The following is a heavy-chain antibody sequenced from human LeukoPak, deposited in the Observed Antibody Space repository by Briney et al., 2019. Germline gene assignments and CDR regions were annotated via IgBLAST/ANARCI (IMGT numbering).Heavy chain of an antibody. CDR3: ARSLYYYGSDSFDI. V-gene: IGHV4-34*01. J-gene: IGHJ3*02. CDR1: GGSFSGYY. D-gene: IGHD3-10*01. CDR2: INHSGST. Sequence: SETLSLTCAVYGGSFSGYYWSWIRQPPGKGLEWIGEINHSGSTNYNPSLKSRVTISVDTSKNQFSLKLSSVTAADTAVYYCARSLYYYGSDSFDIWGQGTMVTVSS.